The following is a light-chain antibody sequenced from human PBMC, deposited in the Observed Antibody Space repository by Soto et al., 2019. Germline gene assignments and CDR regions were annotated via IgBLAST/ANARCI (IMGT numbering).Light chain of an antibody. CDR2: ENN. CDR1: SSNIGNNY. Sequence: QSVLTQPPSVSAAPGQKVTLSCSGSSSNIGNNYVSWYQQLPGTAPKLLIYENNRRPSGIPDRFSGSKSGTSATLGITGLQTGDEADYDCGTWDISLSGYVFGTGTKLTVL. V-gene: IGLV1-51*02. J-gene: IGLJ1*01. CDR3: GTWDISLSGYV.